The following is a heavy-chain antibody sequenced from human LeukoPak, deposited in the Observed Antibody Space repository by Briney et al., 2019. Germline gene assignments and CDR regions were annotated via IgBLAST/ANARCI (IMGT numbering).Heavy chain of an antibody. D-gene: IGHD1-1*01. CDR2: INHLGSQT. CDR3: VRARFTTFVYY. Sequence: PGGSLRLSCAASGFTFKDFYMSWVRQAPGKGLEWVSYINHLGSQTDYADSVKGRFTISRDNAKNSPSLQMNNLSVDDTAVYYCVRARFTTFVYYWGQGTLVTVSS. J-gene: IGHJ4*02. V-gene: IGHV3-11*03. CDR1: GFTFKDFY.